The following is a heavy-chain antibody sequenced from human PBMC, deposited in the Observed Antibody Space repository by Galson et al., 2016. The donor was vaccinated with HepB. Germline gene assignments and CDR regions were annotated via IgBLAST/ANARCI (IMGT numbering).Heavy chain of an antibody. V-gene: IGHV3-30*18. CDR3: AKVFRQYSYGYSGWYFDL. CDR2: ISPDGSKI. J-gene: IGHJ2*01. CDR1: GFLFSDYG. Sequence: SLRLSCAASGFLFSDYGMHWVRQAPGKGLEWVAVISPDGSKIYYADSVKGRFTISRDNSKSTLFLQSNSLRADEQAMCYWAKVFRQYSYGYSGWYFDLWGRGTLVTVSS. D-gene: IGHD5-18*01.